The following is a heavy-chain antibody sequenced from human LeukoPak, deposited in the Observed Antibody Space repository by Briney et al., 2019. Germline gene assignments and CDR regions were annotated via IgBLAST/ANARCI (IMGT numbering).Heavy chain of an antibody. CDR2: IYYSGST. J-gene: IGHJ4*02. CDR3: ARALFGYNVLFDY. Sequence: SETLSLTCTVSGGSISSYYWSWIRHPPGMGLEWIGYIYYSGSTNYNPSLKSRVTISVDTSKNQFSLKLSSVTAADTAVYYCARALFGYNVLFDYWGQGTLVTVSS. D-gene: IGHD5-24*01. CDR1: GGSISSYY. V-gene: IGHV4-59*01.